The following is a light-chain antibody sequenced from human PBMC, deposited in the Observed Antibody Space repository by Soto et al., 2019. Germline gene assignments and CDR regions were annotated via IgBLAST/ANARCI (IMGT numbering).Light chain of an antibody. Sequence: EIVLTQSPGTLSLSPGERATLSCGASQSVTSNYLAWYQQKPGQAPRLLIYGASRRATGIPDRFIGSGSGTDFTLTISRLEPEDFAVYYCQHYITSLTKFGQGTKVDIK. V-gene: IGKV3-20*01. J-gene: IGKJ1*01. CDR1: QSVTSNY. CDR3: QHYITSLTK. CDR2: GAS.